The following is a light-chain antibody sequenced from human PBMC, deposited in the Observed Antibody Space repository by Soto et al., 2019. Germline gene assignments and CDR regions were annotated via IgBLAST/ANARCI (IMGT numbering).Light chain of an antibody. J-gene: IGKJ5*01. CDR1: QDINNY. CDR2: DVL. Sequence: IQMTHSPSSLAASLGDGVTISPHAGQDINNYLNWFQQKQGKAPKPLIYDVLNLETGVTSRFSGSGSGAYFTLTISSLQPEDIATYYCQQYDKSPITFGQGTRLETK. CDR3: QQYDKSPIT. V-gene: IGKV1-33*01.